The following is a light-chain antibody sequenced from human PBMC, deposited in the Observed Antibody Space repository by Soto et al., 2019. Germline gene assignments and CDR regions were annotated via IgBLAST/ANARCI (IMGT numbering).Light chain of an antibody. CDR3: QQRSNWPPLT. CDR2: DAS. J-gene: IGKJ4*01. Sequence: EIVMTQSPDTLYVSPGEGATLSCRASQSVRTKLAWYQQKAGQAPRLLIYDASNRATGIPARFSGSGSGTDFTLTISSLEPEDFAVYYCQQRSNWPPLTFGGGTKVDIK. V-gene: IGKV3-11*01. CDR1: QSVRTK.